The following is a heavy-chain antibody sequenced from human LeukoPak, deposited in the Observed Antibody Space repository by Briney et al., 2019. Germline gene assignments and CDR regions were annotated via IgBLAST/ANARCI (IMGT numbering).Heavy chain of an antibody. CDR1: GYTFTSYD. D-gene: IGHD2-2*02. V-gene: IGHV1-8*01. CDR2: MNPNSGNT. Sequence: ASVKVSCKASGYTFTSYDINWVRQATGQGLEWMGWMNPNSGNTGYAQKFQGRVTMTRNTSISTAYMELSSLSAEDTAVYYCAKYRTPFKGYQMPYDHFDYWGQGTLVTVSP. J-gene: IGHJ4*02. CDR3: AKYRTPFKGYQMPYDHFDY.